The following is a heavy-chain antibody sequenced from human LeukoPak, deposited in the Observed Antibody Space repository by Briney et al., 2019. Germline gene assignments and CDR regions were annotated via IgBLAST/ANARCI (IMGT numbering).Heavy chain of an antibody. CDR3: AREVFSVVRNYYYYYGMDV. CDR2: MNPNSGNT. D-gene: IGHD2-21*01. V-gene: IGHV1-8*01. J-gene: IGHJ6*02. Sequence: ASVKVSCKASGYTFTSYDINWVRQATGQGLEWMGWMNPNSGNTGYAQKFQGRVTMTRNTSISTAYMELSSLRSEDTAVYYCAREVFSVVRNYYYYYGMDVWGQGTTVTVSS. CDR1: GYTFTSYD.